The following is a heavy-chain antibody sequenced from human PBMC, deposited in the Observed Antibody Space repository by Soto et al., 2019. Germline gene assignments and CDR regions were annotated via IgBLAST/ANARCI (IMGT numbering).Heavy chain of an antibody. CDR3: ARGVRGVPCYMDV. Sequence: PSETLSRTCTVSGGSISSYYWSWIRQPPGKGLEWIGYIYYSGSTNYNPSLKSRVTISVDTSKNQFSLKLSSVTAADTAVYYCARGVRGVPCYMDVWGKVTTVTACS. J-gene: IGHJ6*03. CDR1: GGSISSYY. V-gene: IGHV4-59*01. CDR2: IYYSGST. D-gene: IGHD3-10*01.